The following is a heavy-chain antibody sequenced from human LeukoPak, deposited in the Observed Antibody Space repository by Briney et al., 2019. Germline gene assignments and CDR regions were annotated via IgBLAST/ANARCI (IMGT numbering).Heavy chain of an antibody. CDR3: ARHEYGGNGPFDH. D-gene: IGHD4-23*01. J-gene: IGHJ4*02. CDR1: GGSISSYY. V-gene: IGHV4-59*08. CDR2: IYYSGNT. Sequence: ASETLSLTCTVSGGSISSYYWSWIRQPPGKGLEWIGYIYYSGNTNYNPSLKSRVTISVDTSKNQFSLKLSSVTAADTAVYYCARHEYGGNGPFDHWGQGTLVTVSS.